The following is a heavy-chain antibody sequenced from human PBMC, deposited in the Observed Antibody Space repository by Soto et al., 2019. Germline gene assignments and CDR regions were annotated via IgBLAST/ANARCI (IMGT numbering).Heavy chain of an antibody. J-gene: IGHJ4*02. CDR2: IYSSATT. V-gene: IGHV4-31*03. CDR3: ARGSRDPALVLPRFDF. D-gene: IGHD3-16*01. Sequence: QVQLQESGAGLVKPSQTLSLTCTVSGGSFNGDCYYWSWIRQHPEKGLEWIGYIYSSATTNYHPSLRSRIPISMDTAKTQLSLELTCVTAADTAVYFCARGSRDPALVLPRFDFWGQGTLVTVSS. CDR1: GGSFNGDCYY.